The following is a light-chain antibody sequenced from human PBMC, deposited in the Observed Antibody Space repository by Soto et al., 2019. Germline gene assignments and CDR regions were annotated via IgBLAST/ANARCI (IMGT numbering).Light chain of an antibody. Sequence: QPVLTQPPSVSGAPGQRVTISCTVSGSTFGAGSDVHWYQQVPGTAPKLLISYNTNRPSGVPDRFSGSKSGTSASLAISGLQPEDEADYFCTSYTSGSTLDVFGTGTKLTVL. J-gene: IGLJ1*01. CDR3: TSYTSGSTLDV. CDR2: YNT. CDR1: GSTFGAGSD. V-gene: IGLV1-40*01.